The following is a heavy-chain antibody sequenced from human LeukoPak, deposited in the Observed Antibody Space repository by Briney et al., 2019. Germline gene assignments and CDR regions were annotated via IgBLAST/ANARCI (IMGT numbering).Heavy chain of an antibody. D-gene: IGHD1-26*01. Sequence: GGSLRLSCAASGFTFSSYAMSWVRQAPGKGLEWVSAISGSGGSTYYADSVKGRFTISRDNSKNTLYLQMSSLRAEDTAVYYCAKPAYSGSYPPNFDYWGQGTLVTVSS. J-gene: IGHJ4*02. V-gene: IGHV3-23*01. CDR2: ISGSGGST. CDR1: GFTFSSYA. CDR3: AKPAYSGSYPPNFDY.